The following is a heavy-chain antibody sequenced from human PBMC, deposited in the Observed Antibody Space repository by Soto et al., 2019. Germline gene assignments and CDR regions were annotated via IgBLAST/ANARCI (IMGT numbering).Heavy chain of an antibody. V-gene: IGHV4-59*01. Sequence: SETLSLTCPVSGGTISSYYWSWIRQPPGKGLEWIGYIYYSGSTNYNPSLKSRVTISVDTSKNQFSLKLSSVTAADTAVYYSARDRYSSSWYRYYGMDVWGQGTTVTVS. CDR2: IYYSGST. D-gene: IGHD6-13*01. CDR3: ARDRYSSSWYRYYGMDV. CDR1: GGTISSYY. J-gene: IGHJ6*02.